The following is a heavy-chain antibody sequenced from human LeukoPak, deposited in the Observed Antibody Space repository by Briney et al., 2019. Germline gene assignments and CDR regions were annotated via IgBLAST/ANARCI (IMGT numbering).Heavy chain of an antibody. CDR3: ARGAGEFDY. Sequence: GGSLRLSCAASGFTFSGYSMNWVRQAPGKGLEWVSSISSSSSYIYYADSVKGRLTISRDNAKNSLYLQMNSLRAEDTAVYYCARGAGEFDYWGQGTLVTVSS. CDR2: ISSSSSYI. J-gene: IGHJ4*02. CDR1: GFTFSGYS. V-gene: IGHV3-21*01. D-gene: IGHD7-27*01.